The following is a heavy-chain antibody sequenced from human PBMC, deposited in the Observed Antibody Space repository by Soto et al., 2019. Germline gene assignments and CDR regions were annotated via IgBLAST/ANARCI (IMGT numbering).Heavy chain of an antibody. D-gene: IGHD6-13*01. CDR2: TYYSGST. V-gene: IGHV4-59*08. CDR3: ARTPLNGSSWYGWAFDI. J-gene: IGHJ3*02. Sequence: SETLSLTCTVSGGSISSYYWSWIRQPPGKGLEWIGYTYYSGSTNYNPSLKSRVTISVDTSKNQFSLKLSSVTAADTAVYYCARTPLNGSSWYGWAFDIWGQGTMVTVSS. CDR1: GGSISSYY.